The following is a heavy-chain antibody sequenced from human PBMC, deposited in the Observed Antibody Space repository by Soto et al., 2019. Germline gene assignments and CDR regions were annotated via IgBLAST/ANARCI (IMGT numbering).Heavy chain of an antibody. CDR3: ARPSRYCSGGSCYYYFDY. CDR1: GGTFSSYA. Sequence: QVQLVQSGAEVKKPGSSVKVSCKASGGTFSSYAISWVRQAPGQGLEWMGGIIPIFGTANYAQKFQGRVTTTADESTSTAYMELSSLRSEDTAVYYCARPSRYCSGGSCYYYFDYWGQGTLVTVSS. V-gene: IGHV1-69*12. D-gene: IGHD2-15*01. J-gene: IGHJ4*02. CDR2: IIPIFGTA.